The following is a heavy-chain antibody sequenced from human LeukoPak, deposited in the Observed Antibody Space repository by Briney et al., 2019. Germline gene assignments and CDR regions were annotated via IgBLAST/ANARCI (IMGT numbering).Heavy chain of an antibody. D-gene: IGHD3-10*01. CDR3: AGGVGSAKESN. CDR2: ISYSGST. V-gene: IGHV4-59*01. CDR1: GGSISSYY. J-gene: IGHJ4*02. Sequence: SETLSLTCTVSGGSISSYYWSWIRQPPGQGLEWIGYISYSGSTNYNPSLKSRVTISVDTSKNQLSLKLSSVTAADTAVYYCAGGVGSAKESNWGQGTLVTASS.